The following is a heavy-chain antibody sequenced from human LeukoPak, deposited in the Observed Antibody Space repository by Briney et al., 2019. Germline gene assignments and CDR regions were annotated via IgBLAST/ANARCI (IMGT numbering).Heavy chain of an antibody. CDR1: GGSISSSNW. CDR3: ARDFIVVVPAANQAINWFDP. J-gene: IGHJ5*02. D-gene: IGHD2-2*01. Sequence: MTSGTLSLTCAVSGGSISSSNWWSWVRQSPGKGLEWIGEIYHSGSTNYNPSLKSRVTMSVDTSKNQFSLKLSSVTAADTAVYYCARDFIVVVPAANQAINWFDPWGQGTLVTVSS. V-gene: IGHV4-4*02. CDR2: IYHSGST.